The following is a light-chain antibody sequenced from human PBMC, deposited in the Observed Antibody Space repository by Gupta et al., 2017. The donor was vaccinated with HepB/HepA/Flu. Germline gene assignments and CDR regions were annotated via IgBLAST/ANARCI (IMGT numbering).Light chain of an antibody. J-gene: IGLJ3*02. Sequence: SVMTQPPSASGTPGQRVTIPCSGRSPHLGSNTLNWYQHLPGTAPKLLIYSNNQRPSGVPDRFSGSKSGTSAALAISGLQAEDEGDYYCATGDDRRKGRVFGGGTKLTVL. CDR3: ATGDDRRKGRV. V-gene: IGLV1-44*01. CDR1: SPHLGSNT. CDR2: SNN.